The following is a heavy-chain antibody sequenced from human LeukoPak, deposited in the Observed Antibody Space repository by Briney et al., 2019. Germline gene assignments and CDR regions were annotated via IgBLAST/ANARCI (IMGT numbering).Heavy chain of an antibody. CDR2: ISGSGGTT. J-gene: IGHJ5*02. D-gene: IGHD2-15*01. CDR3: AKYLGYCGRSSCPRWFDP. CDR1: GSTFSSYA. Sequence: GGSLRLACAASGSTFSSYAMTWVRHAPGKGLEWGSVISGSGGTTYYADSVKGRFTISRDKSKNTLYLPMNSLRAEDTAVYYCAKYLGYCGRSSCPRWFDPWGQGTLVTVSS. V-gene: IGHV3-23*01.